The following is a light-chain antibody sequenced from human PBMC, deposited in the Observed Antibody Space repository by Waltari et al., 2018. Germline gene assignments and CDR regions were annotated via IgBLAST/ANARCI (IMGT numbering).Light chain of an antibody. J-gene: IGLJ3*02. V-gene: IGLV3-19*01. CDR3: SSRDSSGNHVL. CDR1: CLRTYF. Sequence: SSGLTQDPAVSVALGQTVRITCQGDCLRTYFATWYQQKPGQAPLLVLYGKNNRPSGIPDRFSCAISEDTTSLTITGDQAEDEADYFCSSRDSSGNHVLFGGGTKLTVL. CDR2: GKN.